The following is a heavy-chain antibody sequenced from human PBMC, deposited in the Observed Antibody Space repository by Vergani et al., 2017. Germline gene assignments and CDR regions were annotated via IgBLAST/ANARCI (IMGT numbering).Heavy chain of an antibody. CDR2: IDPNSGNT. CDR3: ARGPHKYYYMDV. V-gene: IGHV1-8*01. CDR1: AYSFTSYD. Sequence: QVQPVQSGAEVKKPGASVKVSCKASAYSFTSYDINWVRQATGQGLEWMGWIDPNSGNTGYIQKFQGRVTMTRDTSISTAYMELSSLTSEDTAVYYCARGPHKYYYMDVWGKGTTVTVSS. J-gene: IGHJ6*03.